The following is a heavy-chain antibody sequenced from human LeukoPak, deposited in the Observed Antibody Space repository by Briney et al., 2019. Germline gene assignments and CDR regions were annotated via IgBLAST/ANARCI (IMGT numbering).Heavy chain of an antibody. D-gene: IGHD1-26*01. CDR1: GFTFSGSA. Sequence: PGGSLRLFCAASGFTFSGSAMHWVRQASGKGLEWVGRIRSKANSYATAYAASVKGRFTISRDDSKNTAYLQMNSLKTEDTAVYYCTRESGVESYYYYYMDVWGKGTTVTVSS. V-gene: IGHV3-73*01. CDR3: TRESGVESYYYYYMDV. J-gene: IGHJ6*03. CDR2: IRSKANSYAT.